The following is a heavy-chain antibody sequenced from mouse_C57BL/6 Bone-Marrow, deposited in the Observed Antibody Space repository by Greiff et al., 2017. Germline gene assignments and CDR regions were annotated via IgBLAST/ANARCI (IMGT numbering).Heavy chain of an antibody. V-gene: IGHV2-9-1*01. D-gene: IGHD2-4*01. CDR3: ARNPLYYDYDVRYAMDY. CDR1: GFSLTSYA. CDR2: IWTGGGT. Sequence: QVQLKESGPGLVAPSQSLSITCTVSGFSLTSYAISWVRQPPGKGLEWLGVIWTGGGTNYNSALKSRLSISKDNSKSQVFLKMNSLQTDDTARYYCARNPLYYDYDVRYAMDYWGQGTSVTVSS. J-gene: IGHJ4*01.